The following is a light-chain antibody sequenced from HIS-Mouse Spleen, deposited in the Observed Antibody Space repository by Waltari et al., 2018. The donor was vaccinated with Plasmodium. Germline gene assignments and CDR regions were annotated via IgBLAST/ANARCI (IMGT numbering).Light chain of an antibody. CDR3: SSYTSSSTLNYV. CDR2: DVS. CDR1: RSDVGGYTY. J-gene: IGLJ1*01. Sequence: QSALTQPASVSGSPGQSITISCTGTRSDVGGYTYVSWYQQTPGKAPNLMIYDVSNRPSGVSNRFSGSKSGNTASLTISGLQAEDEADYYCSSYTSSSTLNYVFGTGTKVTVL. V-gene: IGLV2-14*03.